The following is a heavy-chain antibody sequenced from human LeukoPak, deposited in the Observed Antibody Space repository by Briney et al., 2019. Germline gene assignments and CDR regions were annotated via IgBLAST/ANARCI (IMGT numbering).Heavy chain of an antibody. CDR1: GFALDDYD. CDR3: ARVQQYDKFDY. D-gene: IGHD3-22*01. CDR2: ISWNGRNT. Sequence: GGSLRLSCAASGFALDDYDLKWVRQAPRKGLEWVSGISWNGRNTAYAESLKGRFTISRDNAKNSLYLQMNSLRAEDTAFYYCARVQQYDKFDYWGQGTLVTVSS. J-gene: IGHJ4*02. V-gene: IGHV3-20*04.